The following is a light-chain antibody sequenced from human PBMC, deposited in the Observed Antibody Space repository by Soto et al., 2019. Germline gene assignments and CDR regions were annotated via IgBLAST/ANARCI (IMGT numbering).Light chain of an antibody. CDR1: QDIRHY. CDR3: QQYDNLPLT. CDR2: DAS. V-gene: IGKV1-33*01. Sequence: IQMTQSPSSLSASVGDRVTITCQASQDIRHYLNWYQHKPGEAPKLLIYDASNLETGVPSRFSGSGSGTHFTLTITTLQPEDISTYYCQQYDNLPLTFGGGTKLE. J-gene: IGKJ4*01.